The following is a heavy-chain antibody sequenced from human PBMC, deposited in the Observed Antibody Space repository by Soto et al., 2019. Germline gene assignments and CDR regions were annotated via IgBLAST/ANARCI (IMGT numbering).Heavy chain of an antibody. CDR3: ARLGDYGSGSY. Sequence: EVHLVESGGDLVQPGGSLRLSCAASGFSFSSFSMNWVRQARGKGLEWVSYISGSGTTTYYADSVKGRFTISRDNAKNSLYLQMNSLQAEDTAVYYCARLGDYGSGSYWGQGSMVTVSS. V-gene: IGHV3-48*04. CDR1: GFSFSSFS. CDR2: ISGSGTTT. J-gene: IGHJ1*01. D-gene: IGHD3-10*01.